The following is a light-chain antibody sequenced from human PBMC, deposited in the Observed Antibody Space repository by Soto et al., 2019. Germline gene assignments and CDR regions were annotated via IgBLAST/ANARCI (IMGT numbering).Light chain of an antibody. CDR3: LQDYNYPLA. CDR2: KAS. Sequence: DIQMTQSPSTLSASVGDRFTITCRASQSISIWLAWYQQKPGKAPKLLIFKASRLESGVPSRFSGSGSGTDFTLTISSLQPEDFATYYCLQDYNYPLAFGGGTKVDIK. J-gene: IGKJ4*01. V-gene: IGKV1-5*03. CDR1: QSISIW.